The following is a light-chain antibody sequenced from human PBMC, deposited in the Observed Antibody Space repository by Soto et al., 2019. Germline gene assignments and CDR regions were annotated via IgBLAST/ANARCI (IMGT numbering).Light chain of an antibody. V-gene: IGKV3-15*01. CDR2: GAS. Sequence: EIVMTQSPATLSVSPGERATLSCRASQSVSSNLAWYQQKPGQAPRLLIYGASTRAASVPARFSGSGSGTEFTLTISSLQSEDFAVYYCQQYDKWPRTFGEGTKVDIK. J-gene: IGKJ1*01. CDR1: QSVSSN. CDR3: QQYDKWPRT.